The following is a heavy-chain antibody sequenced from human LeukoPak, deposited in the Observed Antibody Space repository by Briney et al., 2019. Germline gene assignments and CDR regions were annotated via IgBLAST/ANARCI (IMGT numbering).Heavy chain of an antibody. Sequence: GASVKVSCKASGYTFTSYTMHWVRQAPGQRLEWMGWVNIGNGDTEYSQKFQGRVTFTKDTPASTAYMDPSSLRSEDTAVYYCARDGSGSYPYYFDYWGQGTLVTVSS. CDR3: ARDGSGSYPYYFDY. J-gene: IGHJ4*02. CDR1: GYTFTSYT. CDR2: VNIGNGDT. D-gene: IGHD3-10*01. V-gene: IGHV1-3*04.